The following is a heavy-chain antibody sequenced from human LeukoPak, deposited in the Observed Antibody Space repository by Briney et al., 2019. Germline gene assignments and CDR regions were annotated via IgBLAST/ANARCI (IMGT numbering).Heavy chain of an antibody. CDR2: IYTSGST. D-gene: IGHD3-3*01. J-gene: IGHJ4*02. V-gene: IGHV4-4*07. Sequence: KSSETLSLTCTVSGGSISSYYWSWIRQPPGKGLEWIGRIYTSGSTNFNSSLKSRVTMSVDTSKNQFSLKLSSVTAADTAVYYCARVFRSGYFDYWGQGTLVTVSS. CDR1: GGSISSYY. CDR3: ARVFRSGYFDY.